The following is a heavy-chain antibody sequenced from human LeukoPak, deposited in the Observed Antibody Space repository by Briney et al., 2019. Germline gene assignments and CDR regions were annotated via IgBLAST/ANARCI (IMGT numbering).Heavy chain of an antibody. CDR1: GFTFRNAW. V-gene: IGHV4-34*01. J-gene: IGHJ3*02. Sequence: GSLRLSCEATGFTFRNAWMNWVRQPPGKGLEWIGEINHSGSTNYNPSLKSRVTISVDTSKNQFSLKLSSVTAADTAVYYCARGVIRYFDWLLYNDAFDIWGQGTMVTVSS. CDR2: INHSGST. D-gene: IGHD3-9*01. CDR3: ARGVIRYFDWLLYNDAFDI.